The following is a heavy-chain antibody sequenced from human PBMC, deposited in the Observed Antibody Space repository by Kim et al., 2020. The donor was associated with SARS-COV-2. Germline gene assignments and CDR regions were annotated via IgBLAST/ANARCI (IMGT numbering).Heavy chain of an antibody. Sequence: GGSLRLSCAASGFTFSNAWMSWVRQAPGKGLEWVGRIKSKTDGGTTDYAAPVKGRFTISRDDSKNTLYLQMNSLKTEDTAVYYCTTLGPKYSSGWYYYYGMDVWGQGTTVTVSS. CDR1: GFTFSNAW. V-gene: IGHV3-15*01. J-gene: IGHJ6*02. CDR3: TTLGPKYSSGWYYYYGMDV. D-gene: IGHD6-19*01. CDR2: IKSKTDGGTT.